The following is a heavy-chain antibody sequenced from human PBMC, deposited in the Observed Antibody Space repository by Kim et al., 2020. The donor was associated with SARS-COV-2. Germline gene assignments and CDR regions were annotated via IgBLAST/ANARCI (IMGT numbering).Heavy chain of an antibody. CDR2: IIPIFGPA. D-gene: IGHD2-2*01. CDR1: GGTFSSYA. Sequence: SVKVSCKASGGTFSSYAISWVRQAPGQGLEWMGGIIPIFGPANYAQKFQGRVTITADESTTTAYMELSSLRSEDTAVYYCARDSSPYCSSTSCYVPDYYYYAMDGWGQGTTVTVTS. J-gene: IGHJ6*02. CDR3: ARDSSPYCSSTSCYVPDYYYYAMDG. V-gene: IGHV1-69*13.